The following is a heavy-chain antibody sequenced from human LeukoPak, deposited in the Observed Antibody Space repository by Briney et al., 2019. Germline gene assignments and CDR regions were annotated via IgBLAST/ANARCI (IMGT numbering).Heavy chain of an antibody. CDR1: GFTFSSYA. J-gene: IGHJ4*02. V-gene: IGHV3-23*01. Sequence: GGSLRLSCAASGFTFSSYAMSWVRQAPGKGLEWVSAISGSGGSTYYADSVKGRFTISRDNSKNTLYLQMNSLRAEDTAVYYCAKLSPEDYYDSSGYPDYWGQGTLVTVSS. CDR2: ISGSGGST. CDR3: AKLSPEDYYDSSGYPDY. D-gene: IGHD3-22*01.